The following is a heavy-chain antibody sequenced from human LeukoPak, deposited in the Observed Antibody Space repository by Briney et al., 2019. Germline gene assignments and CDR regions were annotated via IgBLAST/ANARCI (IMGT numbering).Heavy chain of an antibody. Sequence: ASVKVSCKASGYTFTGYYIHWVRQAPGQGLEWMGWINPNSGDTHYAQKFQGRVTMTRDTSISTASMQLSRLRSDDTAVYFCARDPNYDTSGYYYGGDGVDYWGQGTLVTVPS. V-gene: IGHV1-2*02. J-gene: IGHJ4*02. D-gene: IGHD3-22*01. CDR2: INPNSGDT. CDR3: ARDPNYDTSGYYYGGDGVDY. CDR1: GYTFTGYY.